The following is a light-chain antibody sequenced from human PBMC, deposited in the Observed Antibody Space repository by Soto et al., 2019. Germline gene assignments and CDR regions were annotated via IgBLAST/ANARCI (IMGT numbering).Light chain of an antibody. V-gene: IGKV1-9*01. Sequence: DIQLTQSPFFLSASVGDRVTITCRASQGIRSYLAWYQQRPGKAPELLIYGASTLRTGVASRFSGSGSGTEFTLTISSLQPEDFATYFCQQLNLLPPSFPFGPGPKVDIK. CDR2: GAS. CDR1: QGIRSY. CDR3: QQLNLLPPSFP. J-gene: IGKJ3*01.